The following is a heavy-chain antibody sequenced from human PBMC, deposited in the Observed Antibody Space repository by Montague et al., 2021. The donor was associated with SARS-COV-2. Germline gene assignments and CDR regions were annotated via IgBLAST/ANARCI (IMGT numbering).Heavy chain of an antibody. Sequence: TLSLTCSVSGGSISTGNYYWSWIRQPAGKRLEWIGDIYTSGRTNYNPSVQSRVTILVDTSKNQLSLRLNSVTAADTAVYYCARHRSISAAVPNYFDSWGQGTLVTVSS. CDR3: ARHRSISAAVPNYFDS. D-gene: IGHD6-13*01. CDR1: GGSISTGNYY. V-gene: IGHV4-61*09. CDR2: IYTSGRT. J-gene: IGHJ4*02.